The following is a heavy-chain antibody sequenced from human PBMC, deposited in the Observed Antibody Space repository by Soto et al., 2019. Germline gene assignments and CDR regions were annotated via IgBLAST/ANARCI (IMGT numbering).Heavy chain of an antibody. J-gene: IGHJ4*02. D-gene: IGHD1-20*01. CDR2: ISGSGGST. CDR1: GFTFSSYA. CDR3: AKDLLYNWNDLHPFDY. V-gene: IGHV3-23*01. Sequence: GGSLRLSCAASGFTFSSYAMSWVRQAPGKGLEWVSAISGSGGSTYYADSVKGRFTISRDNSKNTLYLQMNSLRAEDTAVYYCAKDLLYNWNDLHPFDYWGQGTLVTVSS.